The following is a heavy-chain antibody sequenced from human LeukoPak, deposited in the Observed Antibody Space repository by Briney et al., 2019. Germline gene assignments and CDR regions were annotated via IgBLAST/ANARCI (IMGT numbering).Heavy chain of an antibody. D-gene: IGHD5-12*01. CDR3: ARGEDAVAMIFYYYYYGMDV. CDR1: GGSFSGYY. V-gene: IGHV4-34*01. J-gene: IGHJ6*04. CDR2: INHSGST. Sequence: PSETLSLTCAVYGGSFSGYYWSWIRQPPGKGLEWIGEINHSGSTNYNPSLKSRVTISVDTSKDQFSLKLSSVTAADTAVYYCARGEDAVAMIFYYYYYGMDVWGKGTTVTVSS.